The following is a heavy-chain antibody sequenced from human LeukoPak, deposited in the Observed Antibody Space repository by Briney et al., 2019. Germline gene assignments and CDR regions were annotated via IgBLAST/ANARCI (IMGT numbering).Heavy chain of an antibody. J-gene: IGHJ6*03. CDR1: GGTFSSYA. CDR3: ARHRSRDLWFGELRYYYMDV. V-gene: IGHV1-69*05. D-gene: IGHD3-10*01. CDR2: IIPIFGTA. Sequence: ASVKVSCKASGGTFSSYAISWVRQAPGQGLEWMGGIIPIFGTANYAQKFQGGVTITTDESTSTAYMELSSLRSEDTAVYYCARHRSRDLWFGELRYYYMDVWGKGTTVTVSS.